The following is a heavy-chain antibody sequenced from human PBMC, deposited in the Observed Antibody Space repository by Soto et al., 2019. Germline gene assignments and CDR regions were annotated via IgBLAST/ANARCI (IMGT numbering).Heavy chain of an antibody. Sequence: SETLHLTCTLSIVSVRNGLYSWGWIRQSPGRGLEWIGHIYNSVNTYSNPSLQSRVTISIDTSKNQFSLKLSSVTAADTAVYYCARGPSGDKVDSWGQGTLVTVS. J-gene: IGHJ4*02. D-gene: IGHD1-26*01. CDR2: IYNSVNT. CDR3: ARGPSGDKVDS. CDR1: IVSVRNGLYS. V-gene: IGHV4-30-4*01.